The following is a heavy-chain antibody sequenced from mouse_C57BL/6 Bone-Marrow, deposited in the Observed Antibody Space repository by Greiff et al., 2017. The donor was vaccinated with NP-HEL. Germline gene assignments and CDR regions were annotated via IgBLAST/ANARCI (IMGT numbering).Heavy chain of an antibody. CDR1: GFTFSDYG. Sequence: EVQLQQSGGGLVKPGGSLKLSCAASGFTFSDYGMHWVRQAPEKGLEWVAYISSGSSTIYYADTVKGRFTISRDNAKNTLFLQMTSLRSEDTAMYYCASPARKTGTWFAYWGQGTLVTVSA. J-gene: IGHJ3*01. D-gene: IGHD4-1*01. CDR3: ASPARKTGTWFAY. V-gene: IGHV5-17*01. CDR2: ISSGSSTI.